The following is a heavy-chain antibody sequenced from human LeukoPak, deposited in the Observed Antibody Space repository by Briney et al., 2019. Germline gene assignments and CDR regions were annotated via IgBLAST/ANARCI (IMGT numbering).Heavy chain of an antibody. CDR3: ARCCYSNTCYSPWFDP. D-gene: IGHD2/OR15-2a*01. CDR1: GYIFINYD. J-gene: IGHJ5*02. Sequence: ASVKVSCKASGYIFINYDISWVRQAPGQGLEWMGWISAYNGNTNYAQKLQGRVTMTTDTSTITAYMELRSLRSDDTAVYYCARCCYSNTCYSPWFDPWGQGTLVTVSS. CDR2: ISAYNGNT. V-gene: IGHV1-18*01.